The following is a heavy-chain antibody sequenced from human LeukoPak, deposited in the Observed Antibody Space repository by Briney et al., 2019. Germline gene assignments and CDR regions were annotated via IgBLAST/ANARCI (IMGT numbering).Heavy chain of an antibody. Sequence: GGSLRLSCAASGFTFDDYAMHWVRQAPGKGLEWVSGISWNSGSIGYADSVKGRFTISRDNAKNSLYLQMNSLRAEDTALYYCAKDFDYGDYFDYWGQGTLVTVSS. V-gene: IGHV3-9*01. CDR2: ISWNSGSI. D-gene: IGHD4-17*01. CDR3: AKDFDYGDYFDY. CDR1: GFTFDDYA. J-gene: IGHJ4*02.